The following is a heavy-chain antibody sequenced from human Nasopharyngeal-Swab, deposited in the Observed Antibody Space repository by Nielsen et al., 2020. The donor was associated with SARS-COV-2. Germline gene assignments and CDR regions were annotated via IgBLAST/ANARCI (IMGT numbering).Heavy chain of an antibody. V-gene: IGHV1-69*06. D-gene: IGHD3-10*01. Sequence: WVRQAPGQGLEWMGGIIPIFGTANYAQKFQGRVTITADKSTSTAYMELSSLRSEDTAVYYCARDTMVRGVIITPYDAFDIWGKGTMVTVSS. CDR3: ARDTMVRGVIITPYDAFDI. CDR2: IIPIFGTA. J-gene: IGHJ3*02.